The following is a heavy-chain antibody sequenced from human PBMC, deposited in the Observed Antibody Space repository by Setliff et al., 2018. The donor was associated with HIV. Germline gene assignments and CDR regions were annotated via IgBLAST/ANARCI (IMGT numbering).Heavy chain of an antibody. D-gene: IGHD6-19*01. V-gene: IGHV4-39*07. CDR1: GGSITSGHYY. Sequence: PSETLSLTCTVSGGSITSGHYYWGWIRQPPGKGLECIGNILDGQITFFNPSLKSRGTISVDPSKNQFSLRLTSVTAADTAVYYCARPHSGRGGGAYFDPWGQGILVTVSS. CDR3: ARPHSGRGGGAYFDP. CDR2: ILDGQIT. J-gene: IGHJ5*02.